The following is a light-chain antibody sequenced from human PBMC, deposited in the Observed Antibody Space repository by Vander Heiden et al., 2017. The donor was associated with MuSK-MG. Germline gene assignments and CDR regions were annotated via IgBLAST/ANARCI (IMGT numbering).Light chain of an antibody. CDR2: GNS. J-gene: IGLJ3*02. CDR1: SSNIGAGYD. Sequence: QSVLTQPPSVSGAQGQRLTISRPGSSSNIGAGYDVHWYQQLPGTAPKLLIYGNSNRPSGVPDRFSGSKSGTSASLAITGLQAEDEADYYCQSYDSSLSGSWVFGGGTKLTVL. V-gene: IGLV1-40*01. CDR3: QSYDSSLSGSWV.